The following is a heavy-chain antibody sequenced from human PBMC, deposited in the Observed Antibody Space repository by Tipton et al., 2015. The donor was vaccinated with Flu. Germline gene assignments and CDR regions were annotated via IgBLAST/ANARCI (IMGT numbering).Heavy chain of an antibody. CDR3: ARVPNPAVVPDSTSAFAI. CDR2: IDPNTGDT. D-gene: IGHD2-2*01. Sequence: QVQLVQSGAEVEKPGASVKVSCKASGYTFTDYYLHWVRQAPRQGLEWMGWIDPNTGDTNSAQAFQGRVTMTRDTSISTVYMELTSLRSDDTAVYYCARVPNPAVVPDSTSAFAIWGLGTMVTVSS. V-gene: IGHV1-2*02. J-gene: IGHJ3*02. CDR1: GYTFTDYY.